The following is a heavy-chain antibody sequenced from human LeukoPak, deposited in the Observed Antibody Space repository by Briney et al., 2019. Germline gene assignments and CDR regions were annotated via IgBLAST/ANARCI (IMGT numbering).Heavy chain of an antibody. CDR1: GFTFDDYG. CDR2: INWNGGST. CDR3: ARETERYCSGGSCYSKQYYYYYYMDV. D-gene: IGHD2-15*01. J-gene: IGHJ6*03. Sequence: GGSLRLSCAASGFTFDDYGMSWVRQAPGKGLEWVSGINWNGGSTGYADSVKGRFTISRDNAKNSLYLQMNSLRAEDTALYYCARETERYCSGGSCYSKQYYYYYYMDVWGKGTTVTVSS. V-gene: IGHV3-20*04.